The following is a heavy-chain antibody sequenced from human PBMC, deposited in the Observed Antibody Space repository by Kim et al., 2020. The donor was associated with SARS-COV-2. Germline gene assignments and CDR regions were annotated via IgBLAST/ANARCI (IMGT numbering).Heavy chain of an antibody. D-gene: IGHD3-16*01. V-gene: IGHV3-21*01. CDR3: ARETWGAFDI. CDR1: VFTFSSHS. CDR2: ISSSGSYM. Sequence: GGSLRLSCAASVFTFSSHSMHWVRQAPGKGLEWVSFISSSGSYMNYAGSVKGRFTISRDNAKNSVYLQMNSLRAEDTAVYYCARETWGAFDIWGQGTMVTVSS. J-gene: IGHJ3*02.